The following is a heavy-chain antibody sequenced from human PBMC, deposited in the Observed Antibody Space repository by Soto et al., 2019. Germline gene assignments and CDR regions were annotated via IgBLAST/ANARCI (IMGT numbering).Heavy chain of an antibody. CDR3: EVTTGY. CDR2: VRPDSGNA. CDR1: GYTFTDYD. V-gene: IGHV1-8*01. J-gene: IGHJ4*02. Sequence: QVQVVQSRAEVKKPGASVKVSCKTSGYTFTDYDINWIRQAPGQGLEWMGWVRPDSGNAGYAPQVQGRVSMTSDTSISTVYMELSSLRAEDTAVYFCEVTTGYWGQGTMVTVSS. D-gene: IGHD2-21*02.